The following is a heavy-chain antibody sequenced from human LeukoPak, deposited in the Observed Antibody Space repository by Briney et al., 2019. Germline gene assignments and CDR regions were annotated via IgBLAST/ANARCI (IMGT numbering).Heavy chain of an antibody. Sequence: GGSLRLSCAVSGFTLSSYWMSWVRRAPGKGLEWVANINQDGSEKNYVDAVKGRFTISRDKAKNSLYLEMNSLRAEDTAVYYCAIEEGPWGQGTLVSVSS. J-gene: IGHJ5*02. CDR3: AIEEGP. V-gene: IGHV3-7*01. CDR2: INQDGSEK. CDR1: GFTLSSYW.